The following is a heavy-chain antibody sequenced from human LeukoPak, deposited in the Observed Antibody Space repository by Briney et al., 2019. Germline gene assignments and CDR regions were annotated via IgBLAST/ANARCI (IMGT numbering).Heavy chain of an antibody. D-gene: IGHD5-24*01. CDR1: GYTFTSYG. CDR3: ARETVEMATRREWFDP. CDR2: ISAYNGNT. V-gene: IGHV1-18*01. Sequence: GASVKVSCKASGYTFTSYGISWVRQAPGQGLEWMGWISAYNGNTNYAQKLQGRVTMTTDTSTSTAYMELRSLRSDDTAVYYCARETVEMATRREWFDPWGQGTLVTVSS. J-gene: IGHJ5*02.